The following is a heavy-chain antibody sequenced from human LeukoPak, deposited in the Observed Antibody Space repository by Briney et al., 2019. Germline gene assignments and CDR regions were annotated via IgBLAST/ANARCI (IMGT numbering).Heavy chain of an antibody. CDR1: GGSFSGYY. V-gene: IGHV4-34*01. CDR2: INHSGST. CDR3: ARARGAARAYYYYYGMDV. J-gene: IGHJ6*02. Sequence: SETLSLTCAVYGGSFSGYYWSWIRQPPGKGLEWIGEINHSGSTNYNPSLKSRVTISVDTSKNQFPLKLSSVTAADTAVYYCARARGAARAYYYYYGMDVWGQGTTVTVSS. D-gene: IGHD6-6*01.